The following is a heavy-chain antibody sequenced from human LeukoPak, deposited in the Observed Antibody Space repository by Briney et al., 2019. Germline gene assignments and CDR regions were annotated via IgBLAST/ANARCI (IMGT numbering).Heavy chain of an antibody. CDR3: ARPSRGYCSSTSCFRLDD. CDR2: INPSGGST. CDR1: GYTFTSYY. Sequence: ASVKVSCKASGYTFTSYYMHWVRQAPGQGLEWMGIINPSGGSTSYAEKFQGRVTMTRDTSTSTVYMELSSLRSEDTAVYYCARPSRGYCSSTSCFRLDDWGQGTLVTVSS. V-gene: IGHV1-46*01. J-gene: IGHJ4*02. D-gene: IGHD2-2*01.